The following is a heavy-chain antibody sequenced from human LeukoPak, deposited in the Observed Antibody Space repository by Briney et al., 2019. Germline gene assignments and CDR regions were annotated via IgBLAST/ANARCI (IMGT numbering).Heavy chain of an antibody. CDR3: ARQTGSGLFILP. CDR1: GGSISSSSYY. D-gene: IGHD3/OR15-3a*01. V-gene: IGHV4-39*07. CDR2: IYYSGST. Sequence: SETLSLTCTVSGGSISSSSYYWGWIRQPPGKVLEWIGSIYYSGSTYYNPSLKSRVTISVDTSKNQFSLKLSSVTAADTAVYYCARQTGSGLFILPGGQGTLVTVSS. J-gene: IGHJ4*02.